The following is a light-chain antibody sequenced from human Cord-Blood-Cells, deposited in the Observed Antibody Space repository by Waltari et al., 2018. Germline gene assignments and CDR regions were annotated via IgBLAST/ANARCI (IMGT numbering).Light chain of an antibody. V-gene: IGKV1-39*01. CDR2: ASS. CDR1: QSISSH. J-gene: IGKJ1*01. Sequence: DIQMTQSPSSLSASVRDRVTIPYRSSQSISSHLTLYEQKPGKAPKLLIYASSSLQSGVPSRVSGSGSGTDFTLTISSLQPEDFATYYCQQSYSTPWTFGQGTKVEIK. CDR3: QQSYSTPWT.